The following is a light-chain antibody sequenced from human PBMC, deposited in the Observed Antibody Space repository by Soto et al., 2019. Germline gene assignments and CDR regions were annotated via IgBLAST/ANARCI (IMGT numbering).Light chain of an antibody. Sequence: QSALTQPASVSGSPGQSITLSCTGTSSDVGGYNYVSWYQQHPDKAPKLMIYDVSNRPSGVSNRFSGSKSGNTASLTISGLQAEDEADYYCCSYTSSSTRVFGTGTKVTVL. CDR2: DVS. V-gene: IGLV2-14*01. J-gene: IGLJ1*01. CDR1: SSDVGGYNY. CDR3: CSYTSSSTRV.